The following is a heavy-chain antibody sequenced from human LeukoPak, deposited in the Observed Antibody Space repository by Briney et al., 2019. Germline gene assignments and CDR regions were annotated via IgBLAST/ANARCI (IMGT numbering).Heavy chain of an antibody. CDR2: INPSGGNT. V-gene: IGHV1-46*01. Sequence: ASVKVSCKASGYTFTSYYMHWVRQAPGQGLEWMGIINPSGGNTSYAQKFQGRVTMARDMSTSTVYMELSSLRSEDTAVYYCARGYCSSTSCYKGSDWFDPWGQGTLVTVSS. J-gene: IGHJ5*02. D-gene: IGHD2-2*02. CDR1: GYTFTSYY. CDR3: ARGYCSSTSCYKGSDWFDP.